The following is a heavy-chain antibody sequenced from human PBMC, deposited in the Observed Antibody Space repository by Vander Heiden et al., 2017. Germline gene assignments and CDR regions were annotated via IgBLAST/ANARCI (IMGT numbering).Heavy chain of an antibody. CDR1: GGSISSRGYY. CDR3: ARSSGAYFDY. CDR2: FYYSGST. J-gene: IGHJ4*02. Sequence: ESGPGLAKPSQPPSLPCTFSGGSISSRGYYWRWSRQHPGTGLECIGYFYYSGSTHYNTSLKSRITISVDTSKNQYSVKLGSVTAADTGVYYCARSSGAYFDYWGQGTLVTVSS. D-gene: IGHD6-6*01. V-gene: IGHV4-31*03.